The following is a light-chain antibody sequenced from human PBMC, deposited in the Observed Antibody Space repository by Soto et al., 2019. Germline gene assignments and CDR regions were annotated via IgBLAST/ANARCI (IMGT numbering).Light chain of an antibody. CDR2: AAS. Sequence: DIQMTQSPSSVSASVGDRVTITCRASQDIDNWLAWYQQKPWKAPNLLIYAASSLQTGVPSRFSGSGSGTEFTLTITSLQPEDFATYYCQQSKSFPLIFGGGTKVEIK. CDR3: QQSKSFPLI. J-gene: IGKJ4*01. CDR1: QDIDNW. V-gene: IGKV1-12*01.